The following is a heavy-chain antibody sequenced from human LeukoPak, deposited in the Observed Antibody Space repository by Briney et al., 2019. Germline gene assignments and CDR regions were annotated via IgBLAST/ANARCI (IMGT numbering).Heavy chain of an antibody. J-gene: IGHJ4*02. D-gene: IGHD3-22*01. CDR2: IYYSGST. V-gene: IGHV4-59*01. CDR3: ARGEYYYDSSGYYPFDY. Sequence: SETLSLTCTVSGGSISSYYWSWTRQPPGKGLEWIGYIYYSGSTNYNPSLKSRVTISVDTSKNQFSLKLSSVTAADTAVYYCARGEYYYDSSGYYPFDYWGQGTLVTVSS. CDR1: GGSISSYY.